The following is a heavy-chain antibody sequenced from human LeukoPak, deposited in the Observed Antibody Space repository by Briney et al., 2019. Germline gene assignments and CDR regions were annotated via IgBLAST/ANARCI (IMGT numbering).Heavy chain of an antibody. J-gene: IGHJ4*02. D-gene: IGHD1-26*01. CDR1: AFTFGTYS. Sequence: GGSLRLSCAASAFTFGTYSMHWVRQAPGKGLEWVSSISSSTSYIYYADSVKGRFTISRDNAEKSLYLQMTSLRAEDTAVYYCGRGGGSGNYYFDYWGQGTLVTVSS. CDR3: GRGGGSGNYYFDY. V-gene: IGHV3-21*01. CDR2: ISSSTSYI.